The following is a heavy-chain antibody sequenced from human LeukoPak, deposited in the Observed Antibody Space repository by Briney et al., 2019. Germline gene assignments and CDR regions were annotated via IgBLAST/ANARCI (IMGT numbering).Heavy chain of an antibody. CDR2: TYYRSRWYT. CDR3: VRSGSGSYDY. Sequence: SQTLSLTCAISGDSVSGNSAAWNSIRQSPSRGLEWLGRTYYRSRWYTDYGVSVKGRITINPDTSKNQFSLQLNSVTPEDTAVYYCVRSGSGSYDYWGQGTLVTVSS. CDR1: GDSVSGNSAA. V-gene: IGHV6-1*01. D-gene: IGHD1-26*01. J-gene: IGHJ4*02.